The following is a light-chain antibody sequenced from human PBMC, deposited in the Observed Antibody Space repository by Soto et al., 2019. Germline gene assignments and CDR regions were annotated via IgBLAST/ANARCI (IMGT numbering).Light chain of an antibody. V-gene: IGKV3-20*01. Sequence: EIVLTQSPGTLSLSPGERATLSCRASHSVSSSYLAWYQQKPGRAPRLLIYGASSSATGTPDRFRGSGSGTHFTLSISSLEPEDFAVYYCQQYGGSPPITFGQGTRLEIK. J-gene: IGKJ5*01. CDR3: QQYGGSPPIT. CDR2: GAS. CDR1: HSVSSSY.